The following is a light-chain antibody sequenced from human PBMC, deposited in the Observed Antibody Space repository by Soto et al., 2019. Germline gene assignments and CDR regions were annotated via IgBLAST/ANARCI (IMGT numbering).Light chain of an antibody. CDR3: QQYSDFLIS. J-gene: IGKJ3*01. V-gene: IGKV1-5*01. CDR1: QPINSW. Sequence: DVQMTQSPSTLSASVGDRVTITCRASQPINSWLAWFQQKPGKAPQLLIHDASSLESGVPPRFSGIGFGTDFTLTITNLQPADFATYYCQQYSDFLISFGPGTTVDFK. CDR2: DAS.